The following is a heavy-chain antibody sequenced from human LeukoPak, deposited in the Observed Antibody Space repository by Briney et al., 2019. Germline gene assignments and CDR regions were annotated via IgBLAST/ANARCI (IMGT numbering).Heavy chain of an antibody. CDR3: ARGPDYGTRSDYFDY. Sequence: GGSLRLSCAASGFTFSTRWMYWVRQAPGKGLEWVANMKEDGSEKYCVDCVKGRFTISRDNAKNSLYLQMNSLRAEDTAVYYCARGPDYGTRSDYFDYWGQGILVTVSS. D-gene: IGHD3-10*01. J-gene: IGHJ4*02. CDR2: MKEDGSEK. CDR1: GFTFSTRW. V-gene: IGHV3-7*03.